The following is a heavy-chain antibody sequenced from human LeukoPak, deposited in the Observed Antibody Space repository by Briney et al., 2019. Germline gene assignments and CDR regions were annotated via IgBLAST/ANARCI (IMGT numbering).Heavy chain of an antibody. CDR1: GGSFSGYY. Sequence: SETLSLTCNVYGGSFSGYYWTWIRQSLGMGLEWIGEIIHSGRTNYNPSLTSRVTISVDTSKNQFSLELSSVTAADTAVYYCARGILVTVYAAFDYWGQGTLVTVSS. D-gene: IGHD2-8*01. J-gene: IGHJ4*02. V-gene: IGHV4-34*01. CDR2: IIHSGRT. CDR3: ARGILVTVYAAFDY.